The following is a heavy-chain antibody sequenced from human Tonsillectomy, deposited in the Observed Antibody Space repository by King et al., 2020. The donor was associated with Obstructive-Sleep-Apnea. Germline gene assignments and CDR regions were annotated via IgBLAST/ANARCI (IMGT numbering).Heavy chain of an antibody. CDR3: AKDAEPADPYFDY. J-gene: IGHJ4*02. V-gene: IGHV3-30*02. Sequence: VQLVESGGGVVQPGGSLRLSCAASGFTFSKSGMHWVRQAPGKGLEWVAFIWSDGSNKYYADSVKGRFTISRDNSKNTLYLQMNSLRAEDTAVYHCAKDAEPADPYFDYWGQGTLVTVSS. CDR1: GFTFSKSG. CDR2: IWSDGSNK. D-gene: IGHD2-2*01.